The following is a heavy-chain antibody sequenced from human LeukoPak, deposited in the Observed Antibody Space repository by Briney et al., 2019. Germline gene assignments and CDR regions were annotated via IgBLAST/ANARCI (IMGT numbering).Heavy chain of an antibody. J-gene: IGHJ6*03. D-gene: IGHD2-2*01. Sequence: ASVTVSCKTSGYLFTSFYIHWVRQAPGQGLEWMGWINPNSGGTNYAQKFQGRVTMTRDTSISTAYMELSRLRSDDTAVYYCARKSLGYCSSTSCYGSMDVWGKGTTVTVSS. V-gene: IGHV1-2*02. CDR3: ARKSLGYCSSTSCYGSMDV. CDR2: INPNSGGT. CDR1: GYLFTSFY.